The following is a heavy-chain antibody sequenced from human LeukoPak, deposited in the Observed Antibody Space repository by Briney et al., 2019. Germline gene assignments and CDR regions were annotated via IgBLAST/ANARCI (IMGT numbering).Heavy chain of an antibody. CDR2: IRYDGSNK. J-gene: IGHJ3*02. V-gene: IGHV3-30*02. CDR3: AKEGGIVVASDAFDI. Sequence: GRSLRLSCAASGFTFSSYGMHWVRQAPGKGLGWVAFIRYDGSNKYYADSVKGRFTISRDKSKNTLYLQMNTLRAEDTAVYYCAKEGGIVVASDAFDIWGQETMWTVSS. CDR1: GFTFSSYG. D-gene: IGHD1-26*01.